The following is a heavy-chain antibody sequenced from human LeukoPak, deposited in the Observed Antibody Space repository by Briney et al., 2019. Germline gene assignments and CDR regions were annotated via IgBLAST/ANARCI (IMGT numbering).Heavy chain of an antibody. CDR3: ARGGVVGYCSSTSCSEYFQH. V-gene: IGHV1-46*01. D-gene: IGHD2-2*01. CDR1: GYTFSSYG. CDR2: INPSGGST. Sequence: ASVKVSCKASGYTFSSYGISWMRQAPGQGLEWMGIINPSGGSTSYAQKFQGRVTMTRDMSTSTVYMELSSLRSEDTAVYYCARGGVVGYCSSTSCSEYFQHWGQGTLVTVSS. J-gene: IGHJ1*01.